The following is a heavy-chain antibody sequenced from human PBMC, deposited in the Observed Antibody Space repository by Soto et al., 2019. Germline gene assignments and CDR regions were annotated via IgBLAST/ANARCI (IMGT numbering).Heavy chain of an antibody. D-gene: IGHD2-2*01. J-gene: IGHJ5*02. V-gene: IGHV4-31*03. Sequence: SETLSLTCTVSGGSISSGGYYWSWIRQHPGKGLEWIGYIYYSGSTYYNPSLKSRVTISVDTSKNQFSLKLSSVTAADTAVYYCSRVRARTMPSNWFDPWGQGTLVPVSS. CDR1: GGSISSGGYY. CDR2: IYYSGST. CDR3: SRVRARTMPSNWFDP.